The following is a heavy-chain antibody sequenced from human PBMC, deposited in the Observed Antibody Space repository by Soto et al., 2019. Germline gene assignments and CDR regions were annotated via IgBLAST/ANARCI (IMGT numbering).Heavy chain of an antibody. Sequence: QVQLVQSGAEAKKPGSRVRVSGKPSGGTFRGNAISGLRKAPGQGLRWWGGMVPLFRTTNYAQKFQGRVTITADTSTYTVYMELSGLRSGDTAVYYCARGGYSSTWSNLLDRSGLDVWGQGTTVTVSS. CDR1: GGTFRGNA. CDR2: MVPLFRTT. J-gene: IGHJ6*02. CDR3: ARGGYSSTWSNLLDRSGLDV. V-gene: IGHV1-69*06. D-gene: IGHD6-13*01.